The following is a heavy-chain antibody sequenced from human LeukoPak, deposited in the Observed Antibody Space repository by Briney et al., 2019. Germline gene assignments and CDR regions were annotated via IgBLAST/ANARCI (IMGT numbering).Heavy chain of an antibody. Sequence: SETLSLTCTVSGGSFTSYYWSWIRQPAGKGLEWIGRVYTGGSTNYNPPLKSRVTMSLDESKNQFSLKLSSVTAADTAVYYCASLPPYYYDSSGYYVWGQGTLVAVSS. CDR3: ASLPPYYYDSSGYYV. J-gene: IGHJ4*02. CDR2: VYTGGST. D-gene: IGHD3-22*01. V-gene: IGHV4-4*07. CDR1: GGSFTSYY.